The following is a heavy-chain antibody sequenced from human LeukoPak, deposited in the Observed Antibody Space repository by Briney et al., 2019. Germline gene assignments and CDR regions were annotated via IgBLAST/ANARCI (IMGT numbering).Heavy chain of an antibody. CDR2: IHGDGKT. Sequence: GGSLRLSCAASGFTVSSTYMSWVRQAPGKGLEWASLIHGDGKTDYADSVKGRFTVSRDNSKNTLYLQMNGLRDEDTAVYYCARTFCGGDCQSWDKWGQGTLVTVSS. CDR3: ARTFCGGDCQSWDK. J-gene: IGHJ4*02. V-gene: IGHV3-53*01. D-gene: IGHD2-21*02. CDR1: GFTVSSTY.